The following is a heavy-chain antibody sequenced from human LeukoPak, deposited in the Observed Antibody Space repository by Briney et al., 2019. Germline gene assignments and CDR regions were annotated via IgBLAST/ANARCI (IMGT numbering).Heavy chain of an antibody. CDR2: IYYSGST. J-gene: IGHJ6*03. D-gene: IGHD6-19*01. CDR3: ARAVAGKNYYYYYYMGV. Sequence: SETLSLTCTVSGGSISSYYWSWIRQPPGKGLEWIGYIYYSGSTNYNPSLKSRVTISVDTSKNQFSLKLSSVTAADTAVYYCARAVAGKNYYYYYYMGVWGKGTTVTISS. CDR1: GGSISSYY. V-gene: IGHV4-59*01.